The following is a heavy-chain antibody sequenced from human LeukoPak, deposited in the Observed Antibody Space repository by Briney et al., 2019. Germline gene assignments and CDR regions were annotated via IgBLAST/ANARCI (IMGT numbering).Heavy chain of an antibody. CDR1: GFTFGDYA. CDR2: IRSKAYGETT. V-gene: IGHV3-49*04. J-gene: IGHJ4*02. CDR3: TREENRYYYDSSGYYYPHREPDY. Sequence: GGSLRLSCTASGFTFGDYAMSWVRQAPGKGLEWVGFIRSKAYGETTEYAASVKGRFTISRDDSKSIAYLQMNSLKTEDTAVYYCTREENRYYYDSSGYYYPHREPDYWGQGTLVTVSS. D-gene: IGHD3-22*01.